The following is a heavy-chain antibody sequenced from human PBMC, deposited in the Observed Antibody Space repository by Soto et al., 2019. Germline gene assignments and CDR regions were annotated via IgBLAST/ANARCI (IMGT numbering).Heavy chain of an antibody. CDR2: IHYSGSI. D-gene: IGHD1-26*01. CDR1: DGSIDSGSYY. J-gene: IGHJ1*01. V-gene: IGHV4-31*03. Sequence: QVQLQESGPGLVKPSQTLSLTCTVSDGSIDSGSYYRSWVRQYPGKGLEWIGSIHYSGSIYYSPSLRGRLTMSADTSKSQSSLKLSSVTVADTAVYYCTRGLDRAKLGYWGQGIQVIVSS. CDR3: TRGLDRAKLGY.